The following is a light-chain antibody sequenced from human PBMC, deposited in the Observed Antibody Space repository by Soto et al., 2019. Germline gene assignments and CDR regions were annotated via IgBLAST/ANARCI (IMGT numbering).Light chain of an antibody. CDR3: QHYGGSPRGT. CDR1: QSVSSSY. J-gene: IGKJ1*01. V-gene: IGKV3-20*01. CDR2: AAS. Sequence: ELVLKKSPGTLSLSTGARATLSCRAGQSVSSSYLAWYQQKPGQAPRVIIYAASSRATGIPDRFSGIVSGTDFTLTIRRLEPEDLAVYYCQHYGGSPRGTFGQGTKVDIK.